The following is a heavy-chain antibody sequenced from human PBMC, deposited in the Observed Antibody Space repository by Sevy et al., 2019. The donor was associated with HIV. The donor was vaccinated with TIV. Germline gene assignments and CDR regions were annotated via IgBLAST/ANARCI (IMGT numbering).Heavy chain of an antibody. J-gene: IGHJ4*02. Sequence: GGSLRLSCTTSGFTFDDYAMSWFRQAPGKGLEWVAFITRNSYEAYGGTTDYGASVKGRFIISRDDSKRIAYLQMSSLKTEDTAVYYCSRGLATADTPEYYFDYWGQGTLVTVSS. CDR2: ITRNSYEAYGGTT. CDR1: GFTFDDYA. D-gene: IGHD5-12*01. V-gene: IGHV3-49*03. CDR3: SRGLATADTPEYYFDY.